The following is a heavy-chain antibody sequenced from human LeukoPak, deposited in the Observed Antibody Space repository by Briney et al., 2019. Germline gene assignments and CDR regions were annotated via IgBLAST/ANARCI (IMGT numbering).Heavy chain of an antibody. V-gene: IGHV4-59*08. J-gene: IGHJ4*02. CDR1: GGSFSGYY. CDR2: IYYSGST. D-gene: IGHD3-10*01. Sequence: SETLSLTCAVYGGSFSGYYWSWIRQPPGKGLEWIGYIYYSGSTNYNPSLKSRVTISVDTSKNQFSLKLSSVTAADTAVYYCARHYYSSGSFEYWGQGTLVTVSS. CDR3: ARHYYSSGSFEY.